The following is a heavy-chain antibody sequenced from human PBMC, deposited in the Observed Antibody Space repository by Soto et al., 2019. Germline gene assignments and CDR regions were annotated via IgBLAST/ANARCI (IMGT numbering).Heavy chain of an antibody. CDR3: EGGYGYVWGRDDS. V-gene: IGHV4-34*01. Sequence: QVQLQQWGAGLLKPSETLSLTCAVYGGSFNDYFWTWIRQPPGKGLEWIGEINHTGSRTIYNPSLEERVTISVDTSKNQFSLKLSSVTAADTSVYYCEGGYGYVWGRDDSWGQGTLVTVSS. J-gene: IGHJ4*02. CDR1: GGSFNDYF. D-gene: IGHD3-16*01. CDR2: INHTGSRT.